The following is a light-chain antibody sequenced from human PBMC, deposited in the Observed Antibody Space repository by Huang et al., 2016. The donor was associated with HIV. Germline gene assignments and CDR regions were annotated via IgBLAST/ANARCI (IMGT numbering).Light chain of an antibody. CDR2: EAS. V-gene: IGKV1-5*03. Sequence: DIQMTQSPSTLSASVGDRVTIICRASQRISNWLAWYQQKPGKAPKLLISEASNLESGVPSRFSGSGSGTEFTLTISSLQPDDSATYYCQQYNSYSTFGQGTKVEIK. CDR3: QQYNSYST. CDR1: QRISNW. J-gene: IGKJ1*01.